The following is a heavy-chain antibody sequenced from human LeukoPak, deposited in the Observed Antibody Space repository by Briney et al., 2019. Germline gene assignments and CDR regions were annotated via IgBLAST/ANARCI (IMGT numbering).Heavy chain of an antibody. J-gene: IGHJ6*03. D-gene: IGHD1-14*01. Sequence: SETLSLACTASGGSLSSDYWSWIRQPPGKGLEWIGYVSYSGSTNYNPSLNSRLTISLDTSKTRFSLKLSSVTAADTAKYFCARYIRGPDYYIDVWGRGTTVTVSS. CDR2: VSYSGST. CDR1: GGSLSSDY. CDR3: ARYIRGPDYYIDV. V-gene: IGHV4-59*01.